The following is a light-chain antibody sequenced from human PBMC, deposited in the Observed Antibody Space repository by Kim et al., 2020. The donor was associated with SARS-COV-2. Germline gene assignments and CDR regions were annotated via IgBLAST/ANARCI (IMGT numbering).Light chain of an antibody. CDR1: QSLSSN. CDR3: QQYNNWPLT. CDR2: GAS. J-gene: IGKJ4*01. V-gene: IGKV3-15*01. Sequence: EIVMTQSPGTLSVSPGERATLSCRASQSLSSNLAWYQQKPGQAPRLLIYGASTRATGLPARFSGSGSGTEFTLTISSLQSEDFAVYYCQQYNNWPLTFGGGTKVDIK.